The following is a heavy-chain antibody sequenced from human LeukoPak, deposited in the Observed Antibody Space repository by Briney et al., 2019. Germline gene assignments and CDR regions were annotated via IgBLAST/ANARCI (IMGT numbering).Heavy chain of an antibody. Sequence: PGGSLRLSCAASGFTFSSYSMNWVRQAPGKGLEWVSSISSSSSYIYYADSVKGRFTISRDNAKNSLYLQMNSLRAEDTAGYYCARELRSIAVVVDYWGQGTLVTVSS. D-gene: IGHD6-19*01. V-gene: IGHV3-21*01. J-gene: IGHJ4*02. CDR2: ISSSSSYI. CDR1: GFTFSSYS. CDR3: ARELRSIAVVVDY.